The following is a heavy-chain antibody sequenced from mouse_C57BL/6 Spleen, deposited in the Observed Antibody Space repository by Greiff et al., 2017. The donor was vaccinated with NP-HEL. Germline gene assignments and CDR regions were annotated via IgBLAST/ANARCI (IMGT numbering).Heavy chain of an antibody. V-gene: IGHV1-47*01. J-gene: IGHJ3*01. CDR3: ARRSTWFAY. Sequence: VQLQQSGAELVKPGASVKMSCKASGYTFTTYPIEWMKQNHGKSLEWIGNFHPYNDDTNYNEKFKSKATLTVDTSSSTAYMQLSSLTSEDSAVYYCARRSTWFAYWGQGTLVTVSA. CDR2: FHPYNDDT. CDR1: GYTFTTYP.